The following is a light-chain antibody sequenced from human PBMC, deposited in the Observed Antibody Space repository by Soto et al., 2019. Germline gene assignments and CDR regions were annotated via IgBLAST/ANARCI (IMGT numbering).Light chain of an antibody. V-gene: IGLV1-40*01. CDR1: SSNIGAGHD. CDR3: QSYDTTLSSWV. J-gene: IGLJ3*02. Sequence: QSVLAQAPSVSGAPGQRVTISCTGSSSNIGAGHDVQWYQHLPGTAPKLLIHGNTNRPSGVPDRFSGSKSGTSASLAITALQAEDEGDYCCQSYDTTLSSWVFGGGTKVTVL. CDR2: GNT.